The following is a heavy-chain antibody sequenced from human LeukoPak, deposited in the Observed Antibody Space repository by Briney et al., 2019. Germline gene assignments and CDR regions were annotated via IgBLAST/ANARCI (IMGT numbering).Heavy chain of an antibody. CDR3: ARDGGDGYNNDYFDY. V-gene: IGHV1-69*05. CDR1: GYTFTSYG. Sequence: GASVKVSCKASGYTFTSYGISWVRQAPGQGLEWMGGIIPIFGTANYAQKFQGRVTITTDESTSTAYMELSSLRSEDTAVYYCARDGGDGYNNDYFDYWGQGTLVTVSS. D-gene: IGHD5-24*01. J-gene: IGHJ4*02. CDR2: IIPIFGTA.